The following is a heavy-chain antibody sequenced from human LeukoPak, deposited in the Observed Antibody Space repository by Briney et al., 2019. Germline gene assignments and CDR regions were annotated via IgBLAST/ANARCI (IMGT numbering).Heavy chain of an antibody. V-gene: IGHV3-30*18. CDR3: AKAPRAGTPYYYYGMDV. D-gene: IGHD6-19*01. J-gene: IGHJ6*02. Sequence: GGSLRLSCAASGFTFSSYGMHWVRQAPGKGLDWVAVISYDGSNKYYADSVKGRFTISRDNSKNTLYLQMNSLRAEDTAVYYCAKAPRAGTPYYYYGMDVWGQGTTVTVSS. CDR2: ISYDGSNK. CDR1: GFTFSSYG.